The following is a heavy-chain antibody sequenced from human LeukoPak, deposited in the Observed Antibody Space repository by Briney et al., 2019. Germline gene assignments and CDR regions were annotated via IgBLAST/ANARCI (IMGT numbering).Heavy chain of an antibody. V-gene: IGHV3-48*01. CDR2: ISSSSSTI. CDR1: GFTFSSFS. D-gene: IGHD2-15*01. J-gene: IGHJ6*03. Sequence: GGSLRLSCAASGFTFSSFSMNWVRQAPGKGLEWVSYISSSSSTIYYADSVKGRFTISRDNAKNSLYLQMNSLRAEDTAVYYCARDGLYCSGGSCYYYYMDVWGKGTTVTVSS. CDR3: ARDGLYCSGGSCYYYYMDV.